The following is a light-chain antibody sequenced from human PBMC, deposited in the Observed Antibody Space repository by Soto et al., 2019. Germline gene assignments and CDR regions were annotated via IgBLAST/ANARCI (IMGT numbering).Light chain of an antibody. CDR1: QSISSW. J-gene: IGKJ1*01. Sequence: DIQMTQSPSTLSASVGDRVTITCRASQSISSWLAWYQQKPGKAPKLLIYDASSLEGGVPSRFSSSGSGTEFTLTISSLQPDDFATYYCQQYNSYSWTFGQGTKVDIK. CDR2: DAS. V-gene: IGKV1-5*01. CDR3: QQYNSYSWT.